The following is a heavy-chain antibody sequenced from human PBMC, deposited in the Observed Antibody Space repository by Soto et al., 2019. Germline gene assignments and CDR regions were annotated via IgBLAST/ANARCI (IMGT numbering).Heavy chain of an antibody. V-gene: IGHV4-39*01. Sequence: SETLSLTCTVSGGSISSNNYYCGWIRQPPGKGLEWIGSIYYSGDTYYYPSLESRVTMSVDTSKSQFSLKLSSVTAADTAVYYCARHPGYTVPTVYAPHYFDYWGQGIVVTVSS. J-gene: IGHJ4*02. CDR2: IYYSGDT. CDR1: GGSISSNNYY. D-gene: IGHD2-8*01. CDR3: ARHPGYTVPTVYAPHYFDY.